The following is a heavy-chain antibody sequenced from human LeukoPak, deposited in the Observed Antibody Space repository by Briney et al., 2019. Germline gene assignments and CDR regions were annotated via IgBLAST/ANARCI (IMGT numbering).Heavy chain of an antibody. CDR3: ARGDYYGSGSYCYFDY. V-gene: IGHV1-8*01. D-gene: IGHD3-10*01. CDR2: MNPNSGNT. Sequence: ASVKVSCKASGYTFTSYDINWVRQATGQGLEWMGWMNPNSGNTGYAQKFQGRVTMTRNTSISTAYMELSSLRSEDTAVYNCARGDYYGSGSYCYFDYWGQGTLVTVSS. J-gene: IGHJ4*02. CDR1: GYTFTSYD.